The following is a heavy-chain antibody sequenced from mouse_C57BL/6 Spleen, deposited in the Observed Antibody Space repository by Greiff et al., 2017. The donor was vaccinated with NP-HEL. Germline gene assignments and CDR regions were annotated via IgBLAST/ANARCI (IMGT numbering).Heavy chain of an antibody. CDR3: ARHDYYYGSSAYWDFDV. CDR1: GYTFTEYT. CDR2: FYPGSGSI. V-gene: IGHV1-62-2*01. J-gene: IGHJ1*03. Sequence: VKLQESGAELVKPGASVKLSCKASGYTFTEYTIHWVKQRSGQGLEWIGWFYPGSGSIKYNEKFKDKATLTADKSSSTVYMELSRLTSEDSAVYFCARHDYYYGSSAYWDFDVWGTGTTVTVSS. D-gene: IGHD1-1*01.